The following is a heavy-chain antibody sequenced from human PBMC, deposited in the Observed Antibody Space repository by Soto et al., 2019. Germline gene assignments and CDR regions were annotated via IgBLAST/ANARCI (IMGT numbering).Heavy chain of an antibody. CDR1: GGSIGAYY. CDR3: ASREWNDDFHI. J-gene: IGHJ3*02. D-gene: IGHD1-1*01. Sequence: XTLSLPCTVSGGSIGAYYWSWIRQPPGKGLEWIGYTSYGGNTNYNPSLRSRVTISIDASKNQFYLKLSSMTSADTAVYYCASREWNDDFHIWGQGKMVTGSS. V-gene: IGHV4-59*01. CDR2: TSYGGNT.